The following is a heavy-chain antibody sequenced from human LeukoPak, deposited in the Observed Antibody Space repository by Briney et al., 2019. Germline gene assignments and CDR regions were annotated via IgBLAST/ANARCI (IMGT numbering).Heavy chain of an antibody. CDR3: ARQNYDFWSGKAFDI. CDR1: GGSISSYY. CDR2: IYTSGST. J-gene: IGHJ3*02. D-gene: IGHD3-3*01. V-gene: IGHV4-4*07. Sequence: PSETLSLTCTVSGGSISSYYWSWIRQPAGKGLEWIGRIYTSGSTNYNPSLKSRVTISVDTSKNQFSLKLSSVTAADTAVYYCARQNYDFWSGKAFDIWGQGTMVTVSS.